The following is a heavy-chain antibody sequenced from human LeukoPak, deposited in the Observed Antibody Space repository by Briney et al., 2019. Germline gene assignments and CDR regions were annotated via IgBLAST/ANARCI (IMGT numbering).Heavy chain of an antibody. J-gene: IGHJ3*02. V-gene: IGHV3-30*03. D-gene: IGHD2-15*01. Sequence: GRSLRLSCAASGFTFSSYGMHWVRQAPGKGLEWVAVISYDGSNKYYADSVKGRFTISRDNSKNTLYLQMNSLRAEDTAVYYCARYCSGGSCNLVNAFDIWGQGTMVTVSS. CDR3: ARYCSGGSCNLVNAFDI. CDR1: GFTFSSYG. CDR2: ISYDGSNK.